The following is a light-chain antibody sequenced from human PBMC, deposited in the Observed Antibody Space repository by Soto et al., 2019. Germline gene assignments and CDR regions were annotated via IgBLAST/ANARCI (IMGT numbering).Light chain of an antibody. CDR1: QRVSSY. J-gene: IGKJ5*01. V-gene: IGKV3-11*01. CDR3: QQRSNWPRIT. Sequence: EIVLTQSPATLSLSPWEIATLSCRASQRVSSYLACYQQKPGHAPRLLIYYAYNRATGIPARFSGSGSGTDFTLTISSLEPEDFAVYSCQQRSNWPRITFGQGTRLEIK. CDR2: YAY.